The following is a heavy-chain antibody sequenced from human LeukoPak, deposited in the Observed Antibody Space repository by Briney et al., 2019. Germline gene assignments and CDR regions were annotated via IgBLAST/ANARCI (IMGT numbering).Heavy chain of an antibody. D-gene: IGHD1-26*01. CDR1: GFTFSTYT. V-gene: IGHV3-23*01. Sequence: PGGPLSLSWVASGFTFSTYTLSWVRQAPGKGLEWVSVIIGGDGRTYYADSVKGRFTISRDNSKSTLYLQMNSLRAEDTALYYCAKGIHSGSRGGSVCDIWGQGTVATVSS. J-gene: IGHJ3*02. CDR3: AKGIHSGSRGGSVCDI. CDR2: IIGGDGRT.